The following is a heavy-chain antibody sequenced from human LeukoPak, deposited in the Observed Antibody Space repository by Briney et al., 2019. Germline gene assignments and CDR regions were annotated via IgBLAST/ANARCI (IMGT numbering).Heavy chain of an antibody. CDR1: GFTFSSYA. D-gene: IGHD3-9*01. V-gene: IGHV3-30*04. CDR2: ISYDGSNK. J-gene: IGHJ4*02. CDR3: VIGAYFDWLHFDY. Sequence: GGSLRLSCAASGFTFSSYAMHWVRQAPGKGLEWVAVISYDGSNKYYADSVKGRFTIFRDNSKNTLYLQMNSLRAEDTAVYYCVIGAYFDWLHFDYWGQGTLVTVSS.